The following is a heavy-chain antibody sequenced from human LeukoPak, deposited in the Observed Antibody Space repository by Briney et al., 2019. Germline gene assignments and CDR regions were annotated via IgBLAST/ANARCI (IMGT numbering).Heavy chain of an antibody. J-gene: IGHJ4*02. Sequence: GGSLRLSCVASGFPFSSYWMTWVRQAPGEGLEWVANIKQDGSKKSYVDSVKGRFTISRDNAKNSLYLQMNSLRAEDTAIYYCTRVGYIDEGIDYWGQGALVTVSS. D-gene: IGHD5-24*01. CDR2: IKQDGSKK. V-gene: IGHV3-7*04. CDR3: TRVGYIDEGIDY. CDR1: GFPFSSYW.